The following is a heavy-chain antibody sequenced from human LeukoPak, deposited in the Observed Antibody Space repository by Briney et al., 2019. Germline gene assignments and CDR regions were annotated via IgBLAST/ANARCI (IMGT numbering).Heavy chain of an antibody. CDR3: ARPATGYCSSAGCHWDS. CDR2: ISASSNFT. Sequence: PGGSLRLSCAASGFTFSTHSMYWVRQAPGKGLEWVSSISASSNFTHYAESVRGRFTISRANAKNPRNLQMNSLGAQDTAVYYCARPATGYCSSAGCHWDSWGQGTLVTVSS. V-gene: IGHV3-21*01. D-gene: IGHD2-2*01. CDR1: GFTFSTHS. J-gene: IGHJ4*02.